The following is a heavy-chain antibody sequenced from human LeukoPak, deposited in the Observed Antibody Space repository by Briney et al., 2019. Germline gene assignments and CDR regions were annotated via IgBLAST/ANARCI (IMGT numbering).Heavy chain of an antibody. CDR1: GVSISSSSYY. V-gene: IGHV4-39*07. Sequence: SETLSLTCNVSGVSISSSSYYWGWIRQPPGKGLEWIGSIYYSGSTYYNPSLKSRVTILVDTSKNQFSLKLSSVTAADTAVYYCASSRRGAFDIWGQGTMVTVSS. CDR2: IYYSGST. CDR3: ASSRRGAFDI. J-gene: IGHJ3*02. D-gene: IGHD3-10*01.